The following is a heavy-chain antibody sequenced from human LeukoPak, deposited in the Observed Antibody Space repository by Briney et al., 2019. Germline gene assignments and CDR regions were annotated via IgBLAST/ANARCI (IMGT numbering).Heavy chain of an antibody. V-gene: IGHV4-34*01. D-gene: IGHD6-13*01. J-gene: IGHJ5*02. CDR3: ARHGSSSSWYHGIWFDP. Sequence: SETLSLTCAVYGGSFSGYYWSWIRQPPGKGLEWIGEINHSGSTNYNPSLKSRVTISVDTSKNQLSLKLSSVTAADTAVYYCARHGSSSSWYHGIWFDPWGQGALVTVSS. CDR1: GGSFSGYY. CDR2: INHSGST.